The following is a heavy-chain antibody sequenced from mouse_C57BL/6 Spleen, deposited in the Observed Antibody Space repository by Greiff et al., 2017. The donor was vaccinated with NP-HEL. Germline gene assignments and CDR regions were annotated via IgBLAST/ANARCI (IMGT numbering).Heavy chain of an antibody. CDR3: ARSGYYGSSPFAY. J-gene: IGHJ3*01. Sequence: QVQLQQSGAELVKPGASVKISCKASGYAFSSYWMNWVKQRPGKGLEWIGQIYPGDGDTNYNGKFKGKATLTADKSSSTAYMQLSSLTSEDSAVYFCARSGYYGSSPFAYWGQGTLVTVSA. D-gene: IGHD1-1*01. CDR2: IYPGDGDT. CDR1: GYAFSSYW. V-gene: IGHV1-80*01.